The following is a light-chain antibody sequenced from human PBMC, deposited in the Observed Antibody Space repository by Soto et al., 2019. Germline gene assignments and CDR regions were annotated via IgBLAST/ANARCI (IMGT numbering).Light chain of an antibody. J-gene: IGKJ5*01. CDR1: QSVGNN. CDR2: DAS. CDR3: QQYGPSLIT. V-gene: IGKV3-20*01. Sequence: ENVLTQSPGTLSLSPGERATLSCRASQSVGNNLAWYQQRPGQAPTLLISDASTRATGIPDRFSGNGSGTDFTLTISRLEPEDYALYYCQQYGPSLITFGQGTRLESK.